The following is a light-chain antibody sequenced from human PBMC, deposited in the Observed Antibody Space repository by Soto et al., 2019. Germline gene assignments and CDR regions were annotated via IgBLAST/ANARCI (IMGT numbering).Light chain of an antibody. CDR2: DAS. CDR1: QSVGGN. CDR3: QQYNNWPLYT. V-gene: IGKV3-15*01. Sequence: EIVMTQSPATLSVSPGERATLSCRASQSVGGNLAWYQQRPGRAPRLLIYDASTRATDSPARFSGSGSGTEFTLTISSLQSEDFALYYCQQYNNWPLYTFGQGTKLEI. J-gene: IGKJ2*01.